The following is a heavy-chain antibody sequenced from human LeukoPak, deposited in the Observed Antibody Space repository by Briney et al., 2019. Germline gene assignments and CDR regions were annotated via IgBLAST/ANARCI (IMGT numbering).Heavy chain of an antibody. J-gene: IGHJ6*03. D-gene: IGHD3-16*01. V-gene: IGHV3-30*02. Sequence: GGSLRLSCAASGFTFSSYGMHWVRQAPGKGLEWVAFIRYDGSNKYYADSVKGRFTISRDNSKNTLYLQMNSLRAEDTAVYYCARDTRAIHGGGGLDYYMDVWGKGTTVTVSS. CDR2: IRYDGSNK. CDR1: GFTFSSYG. CDR3: ARDTRAIHGGGGLDYYMDV.